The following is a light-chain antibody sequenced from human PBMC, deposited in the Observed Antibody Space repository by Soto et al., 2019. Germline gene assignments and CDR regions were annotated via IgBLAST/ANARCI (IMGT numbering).Light chain of an antibody. J-gene: IGLJ3*02. Sequence: QSVLTQPPSASGTPGQRVTISCSGSSSNIGSNYVYWYQQLPGTAPKLLIYRNDQRPSGVPDRFSGSTSGTSGSLAISGLRSEDEADYYCVAWDGSLSSVLFGGGTKLTVL. V-gene: IGLV1-47*01. CDR2: RND. CDR3: VAWDGSLSSVL. CDR1: SSNIGSNY.